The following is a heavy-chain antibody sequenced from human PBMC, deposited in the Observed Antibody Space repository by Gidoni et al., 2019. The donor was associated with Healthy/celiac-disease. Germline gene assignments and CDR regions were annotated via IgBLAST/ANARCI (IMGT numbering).Heavy chain of an antibody. D-gene: IGHD1-26*01. CDR3: ARGLVVGAPRDFDY. CDR1: GGSFSGYY. CDR2: INHSGST. V-gene: IGHV4-34*01. J-gene: IGHJ4*02. Sequence: QVQLQQWGAGLLKPSETLSLTCAVYGGSFSGYYWSWIRQPPGKGLEWIGEINHSGSTNYNPSLKSRVTISGDTSKNQFSLKLSSVTAADTAVYYCARGLVVGAPRDFDYWGQGTLVTVSS.